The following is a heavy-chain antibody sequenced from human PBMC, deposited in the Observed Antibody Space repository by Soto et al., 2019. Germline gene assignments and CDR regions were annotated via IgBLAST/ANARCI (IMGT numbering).Heavy chain of an antibody. V-gene: IGHV3-7*01. J-gene: IGHJ6*02. CDR2: IKADGSEK. CDR1: GFTFTNFW. CDR3: GRDEVRNGVGV. Sequence: GESLRLSCVGSGFTFTNFWMSWVRQAPGKGLEWVANIKADGSEKRYVDSVKGRLTISRDNAKNSVYLQMNNLRVEDTALYYCGRDEVRNGVGVWGQGTTVTVSS.